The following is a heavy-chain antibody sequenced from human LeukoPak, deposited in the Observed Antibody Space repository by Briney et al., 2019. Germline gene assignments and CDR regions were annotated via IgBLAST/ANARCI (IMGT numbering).Heavy chain of an antibody. Sequence: PGGSLRLSSAASGFTFSSYSMNWVRQAPGTGLEWVSSISSSSSYIYYADSVKGRFTISRDNAKNSLYLQMNSLRAEDTAVYYCARDFQVWFGEAYGMDVWGKGTTVTVSS. CDR1: GFTFSSYS. V-gene: IGHV3-21*01. D-gene: IGHD3-10*01. CDR3: ARDFQVWFGEAYGMDV. CDR2: ISSSSSYI. J-gene: IGHJ6*04.